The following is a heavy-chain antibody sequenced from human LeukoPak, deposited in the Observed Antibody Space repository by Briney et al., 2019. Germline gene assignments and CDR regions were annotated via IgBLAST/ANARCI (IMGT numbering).Heavy chain of an antibody. D-gene: IGHD3-22*01. CDR3: ARGRHDITMIVVVMTSVSYYLDV. CDR1: GGSFSGYH. V-gene: IGHV4-34*01. Sequence: TSETLSLTCAVYGGSFSGYHWAWIRQSPGKGLEWIGYINPSGSTYYNPSLKSRLTISVDTSKNQFSLRLRSVTAADTAVYYCARGRHDITMIVVVMTSVSYYLDVWGKGTTVTVS. CDR2: INPSGST. J-gene: IGHJ6*03.